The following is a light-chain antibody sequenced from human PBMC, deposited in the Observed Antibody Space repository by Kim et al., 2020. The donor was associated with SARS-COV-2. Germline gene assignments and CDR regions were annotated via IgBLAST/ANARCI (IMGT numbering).Light chain of an antibody. V-gene: IGLV2-14*03. CDR2: DVK. J-gene: IGLJ1*01. Sequence: QSALTQPASVSGSPGQSISLSCAGTRSDIGDYDFVSWYRQHPGSAPKLLIHDVKLRPPGVSARFSGSKSGNTASLTISGLQADDEAYYYCSSYTTSNTLVFGTGTKVTVL. CDR3: SSYTTSNTLV. CDR1: RSDIGDYDF.